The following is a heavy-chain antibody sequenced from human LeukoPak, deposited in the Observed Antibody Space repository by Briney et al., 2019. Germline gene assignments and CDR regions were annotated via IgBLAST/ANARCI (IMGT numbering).Heavy chain of an antibody. J-gene: IGHJ4*02. CDR3: ASNPSILGELSSFDY. V-gene: IGHV4-39*01. D-gene: IGHD3-16*02. CDR1: GGSISSSSYY. Sequence: SETLSLTCTVSGGSISSSSYYWGWIRQPPGKGLEWIGSIYYSGSTYYNPSLKSRVTISVDTSKNQFSLRLSSVTAADTAVYYCASNPSILGELSSFDYWGQGTLVTVSS. CDR2: IYYSGST.